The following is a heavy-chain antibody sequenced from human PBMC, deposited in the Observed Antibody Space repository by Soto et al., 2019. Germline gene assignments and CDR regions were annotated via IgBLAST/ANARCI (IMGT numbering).Heavy chain of an antibody. CDR3: AKVASGSYDWFDP. CDR2: VNPDGSTT. Sequence: TGGSLRLSCAASKFSFSGYWMHWVRQAPGKGLMWVSRVNPDGSTTTYADSVKGRFTISRDNAKNTVFLQMNSLRADDTAVYYCAKVASGSYDWFDPWGRGTLVTVSS. V-gene: IGHV3-74*01. CDR1: KFSFSGYW. J-gene: IGHJ5*02. D-gene: IGHD1-26*01.